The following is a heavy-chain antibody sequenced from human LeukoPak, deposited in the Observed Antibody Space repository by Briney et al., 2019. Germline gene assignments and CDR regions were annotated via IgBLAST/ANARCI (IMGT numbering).Heavy chain of an antibody. CDR2: INPSGGST. D-gene: IGHD2-15*01. V-gene: IGHV1-46*01. CDR1: GYTFTSYY. J-gene: IGHJ4*02. Sequence: ASVKVSCKASGYTFTSYYMHWVRQAPGQGLEWMGIINPSGGSTSYAQKFQGRVTMTRDTSTSTVYMELSSLRSEDTAVCYCARDRGGGYFDYWGQGTLVTVSS. CDR3: ARDRGGGYFDY.